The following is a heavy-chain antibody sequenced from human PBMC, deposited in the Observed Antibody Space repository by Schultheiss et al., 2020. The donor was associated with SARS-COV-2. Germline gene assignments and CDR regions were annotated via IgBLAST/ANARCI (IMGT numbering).Heavy chain of an antibody. V-gene: IGHV1-46*01. CDR2: INPSGGST. Sequence: ASVKVSCKASGYTFTSYYMHWVRQAPGQGLEWMGIINPSGGSTSYAQKFQGRVTMTRDTSTSTVYMELSSLRSEDTAVYYCARSRVARTNYYYYGMDVWGQGTTVTVSS. D-gene: IGHD6-6*01. CDR1: GYTFTSYY. J-gene: IGHJ6*02. CDR3: ARSRVARTNYYYYGMDV.